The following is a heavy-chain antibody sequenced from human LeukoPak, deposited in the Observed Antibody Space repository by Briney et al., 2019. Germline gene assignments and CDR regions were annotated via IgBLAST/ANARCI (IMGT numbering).Heavy chain of an antibody. V-gene: IGHV3-21*01. Sequence: PGGSLRLSCAASGFTFSSHTMNWVRQAPGKGVEWVSSISSTSTSIYHADSVKGRFTISRDNTKNSLYLQMDSLRAEDTAVYYCARGFRAFDFWAQGTMVTVSS. J-gene: IGHJ3*01. CDR3: ARGFRAFDF. CDR2: ISSTSTSI. CDR1: GFTFSSHT.